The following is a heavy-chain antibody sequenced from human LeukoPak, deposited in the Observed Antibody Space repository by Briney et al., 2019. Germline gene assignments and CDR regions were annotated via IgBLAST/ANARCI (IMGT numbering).Heavy chain of an antibody. CDR2: ISYDGSDK. V-gene: IGHV3-30*04. J-gene: IGHJ4*02. D-gene: IGHD6-19*01. CDR1: GFTFSSYA. Sequence: PGGSLRLSCAASGFTFSSYAMQWVRQAPSKGLEWVAVISYDGSDKNYADSVKGRFTISRDNSKNTLYLQMNSLRADDTAVYYCARAVYRSGGYYFDYWGQGTLVIVSS. CDR3: ARAVYRSGGYYFDY.